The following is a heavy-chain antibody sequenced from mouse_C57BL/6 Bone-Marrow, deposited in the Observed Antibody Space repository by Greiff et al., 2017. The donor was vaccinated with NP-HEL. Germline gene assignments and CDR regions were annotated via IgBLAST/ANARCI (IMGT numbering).Heavy chain of an antibody. V-gene: IGHV14-2*01. D-gene: IGHD1-1*01. CDR1: GFNIKDYY. CDR2: IDPEDGET. J-gene: IGHJ1*03. Sequence: VQLQQSGAELVKPGASVKLSCTASGFNIKDYYMHWVKQRTEQGLEWIGRIDPEDGETKYAPKFQGKATITADTSSNTAYLKLSSLTSEDTAVYYCARIYYYGSSFWYFDVWGTGTTVTVSS. CDR3: ARIYYYGSSFWYFDV.